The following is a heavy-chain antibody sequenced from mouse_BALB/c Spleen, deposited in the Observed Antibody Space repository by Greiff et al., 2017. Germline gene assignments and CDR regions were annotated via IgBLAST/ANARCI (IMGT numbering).Heavy chain of an antibody. CDR3: ARRGVVASYYFDY. CDR1: GFTFSSYG. J-gene: IGHJ2*01. D-gene: IGHD1-1*01. Sequence: EVHLVESGGDLVKPGGSLKLSCAASGFTFSSYGMSWVRQTPDKRLEWVATISSGGSYTYYPDSVKGRFTISRDNAKNTLYLQMSSLKSEDTAMYYCARRGVVASYYFDYWGQGTTLTVSS. V-gene: IGHV5-6*01. CDR2: ISSGGSYT.